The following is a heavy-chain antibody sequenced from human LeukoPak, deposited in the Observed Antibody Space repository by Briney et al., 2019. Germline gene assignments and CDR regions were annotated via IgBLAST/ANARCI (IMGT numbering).Heavy chain of an antibody. CDR2: ISSSGSTI. CDR3: ARDLGYSSGWPFDY. CDR1: GLTFSRSN. J-gene: IGHJ4*02. Sequence: GGSLRLSCVVSGLTFSRSNMNWVRQAPGKGLEWVSHISSSGSTIYYADSVRGRFTVSRDNAENSVYLQMNSLRAEDTAVYYCARDLGYSSGWPFDYWGQGTLVTVSS. V-gene: IGHV3-48*04. D-gene: IGHD6-19*01.